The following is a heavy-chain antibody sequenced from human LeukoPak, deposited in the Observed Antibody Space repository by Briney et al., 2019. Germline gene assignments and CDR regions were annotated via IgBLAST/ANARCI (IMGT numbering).Heavy chain of an antibody. J-gene: IGHJ4*02. V-gene: IGHV3-30*18. CDR1: GFTFRSYG. Sequence: TGGSLRLSCAASGFTFRSYGMHWVRQAPGKGPEWVAVISYDGSNECYADSVKGRFTISRDSSKNTLDLQMNSLRAEDTAVYYCAKDISSSSSYFDYWGQGTLVTVSS. CDR2: ISYDGSNE. D-gene: IGHD6-6*01. CDR3: AKDISSSSSYFDY.